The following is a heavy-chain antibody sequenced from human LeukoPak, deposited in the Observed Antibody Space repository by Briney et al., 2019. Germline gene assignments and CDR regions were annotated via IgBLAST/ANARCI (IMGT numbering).Heavy chain of an antibody. V-gene: IGHV5-51*01. CDR1: GYSFTSYW. CDR3: AIHAPGEWELLPVDC. D-gene: IGHD1-26*01. CDR2: IYPGDSDT. Sequence: GESLKISCKGSGYSFTSYWIGWVRQMPGKGLEWMGIIYPGDSDTRYSPSFQGQVTISADKSISTAYLQWSSLKASDTAMYYCAIHAPGEWELLPVDCWGQGTLVTVSS. J-gene: IGHJ4*02.